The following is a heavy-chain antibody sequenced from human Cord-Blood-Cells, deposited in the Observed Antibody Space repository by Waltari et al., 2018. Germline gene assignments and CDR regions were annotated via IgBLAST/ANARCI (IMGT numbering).Heavy chain of an antibody. CDR2: ISSIGSNI. J-gene: IGHJ6*03. V-gene: IGHV3-48*03. CDR1: GFTFSSYE. Sequence: EVQLVESGGGLVQPGGSLRLSCAASGFTFSSYEMNWVRQAPGKGLEWVSYISSIGSNIYYADSVKCRCTITRDNAKDSLYLQMNSLRAEDTAVYYCARDLEGRSYYYYYYMDVWGKGTTVTVSS. D-gene: IGHD1-1*01. CDR3: ARDLEGRSYYYYYYMDV.